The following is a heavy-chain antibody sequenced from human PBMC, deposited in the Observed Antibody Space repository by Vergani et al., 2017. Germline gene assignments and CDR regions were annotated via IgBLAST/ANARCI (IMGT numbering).Heavy chain of an antibody. J-gene: IGHJ4*02. CDR3: ARLYGRDSSRSKYFDY. V-gene: IGHV5-51*01. D-gene: IGHD3-22*01. Sequence: EVQLVQSGAEVKKPGESLKISCQISGYSFTNYWIGLVRQMPGKGLEWMGIIHPADSDTRYSPSFQGQVTISVDKSISTAYLQRSSLRASDSAMYYCARLYGRDSSRSKYFDYWGQGTLVTVSS. CDR1: GYSFTNYW. CDR2: IHPADSDT.